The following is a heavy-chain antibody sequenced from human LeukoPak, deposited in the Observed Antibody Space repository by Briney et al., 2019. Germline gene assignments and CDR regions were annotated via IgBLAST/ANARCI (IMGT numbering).Heavy chain of an antibody. CDR2: VSDSGDST. CDR3: ARDRKYSYGSPPTYYYYMDV. CDR1: GFTFNNYA. V-gene: IGHV3-23*01. D-gene: IGHD5-18*01. J-gene: IGHJ6*03. Sequence: GGSLRLSCAASGFTFNNYAMSWVRRAPGKGLEWVSSVSDSGDSTYYADSVKGRVTISRDNSRNTLYLQMYSLRAEDTAVYYCARDRKYSYGSPPTYYYYMDVWGKGTTVTVSS.